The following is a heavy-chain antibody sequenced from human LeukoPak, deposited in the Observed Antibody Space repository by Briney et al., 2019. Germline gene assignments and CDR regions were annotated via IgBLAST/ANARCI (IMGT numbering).Heavy chain of an antibody. Sequence: SETLSLTCAVYGGSFSGYYWSWIRQPPGKGLEWIGEINHSGSTNYNPSLKSRVTISVDTSKNQFSLKLSSVTAADTAVYYCASPSAYASFDYWGQGTLVTVSS. V-gene: IGHV4-34*01. CDR2: INHSGST. CDR1: GGSFSGYY. J-gene: IGHJ4*02. D-gene: IGHD2-2*01. CDR3: ASPSAYASFDY.